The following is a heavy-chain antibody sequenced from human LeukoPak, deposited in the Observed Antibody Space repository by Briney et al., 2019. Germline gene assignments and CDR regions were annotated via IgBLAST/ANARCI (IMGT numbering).Heavy chain of an antibody. D-gene: IGHD2-2*01. CDR3: GRGEYQLLYSFDY. CDR2: IRYDGSNK. J-gene: IGHJ4*02. CDR1: GFTFSSYG. Sequence: TGGSLRLSCAASGFTFSSYGMHWVRQAPGKGLEWVAFIRYDGSNKYYADSVKGRFTISRDNSKNTLYLQMNSLRAEDTAVYYCGRGEYQLLYSFDYWGQGTLVTVSS. V-gene: IGHV3-30*02.